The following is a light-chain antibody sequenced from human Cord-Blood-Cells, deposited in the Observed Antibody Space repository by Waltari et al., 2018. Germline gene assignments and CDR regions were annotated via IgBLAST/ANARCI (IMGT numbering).Light chain of an antibody. CDR1: RSDVGSYNF. CDR3: CSYAGSSTYV. Sequence: QSALTPPASVSGSPGQSITISCTGTRSDVGSYNFVSWYQQHPGKAPKLMIYEVSKRPSGVSNRFSGSKSGNTASLTISGLQAEDEADYYCCSYAGSSTYVFGTGTKVTVL. J-gene: IGLJ1*01. V-gene: IGLV2-23*02. CDR2: EVS.